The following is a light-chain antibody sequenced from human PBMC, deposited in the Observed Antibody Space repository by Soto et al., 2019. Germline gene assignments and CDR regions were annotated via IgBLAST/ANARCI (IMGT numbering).Light chain of an antibody. V-gene: IGLV2-14*01. J-gene: IGLJ3*02. CDR1: SSDVGGYNY. CDR2: DVT. Sequence: QSALTQPASVSGSPGQSITISCTGTSSDVGGYNYVSWYQQHPGKAPKLMIYDVTNRPSGVSNRFSGPKSGNTASLTISGLQADDGADYYCSSYTPPATLLFGGGTKVTVL. CDR3: SSYTPPATLL.